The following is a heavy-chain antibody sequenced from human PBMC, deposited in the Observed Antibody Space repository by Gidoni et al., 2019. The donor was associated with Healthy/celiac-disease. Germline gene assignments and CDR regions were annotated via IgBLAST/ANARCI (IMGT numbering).Heavy chain of an antibody. V-gene: IGHV1-2*04. CDR2: INPNSGGT. CDR3: ARGDCSSTSCYIYYYYGMDV. D-gene: IGHD2-2*01. J-gene: IGHJ6*02. Sequence: QVQLVQSGAEVKKPGASVKVSCKASGYTFTGDYMHGVRQDPGQGLEWMGWINPNSGGTNYAQKFQGWVTMTRDTSISTAYMELSRLRSDDTAVYYCARGDCSSTSCYIYYYYGMDVWGQGTTVTVSS. CDR1: GYTFTGDY.